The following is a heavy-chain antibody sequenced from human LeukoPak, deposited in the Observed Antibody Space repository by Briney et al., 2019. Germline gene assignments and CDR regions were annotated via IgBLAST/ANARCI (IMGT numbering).Heavy chain of an antibody. D-gene: IGHD4-17*01. CDR1: GFTFSSYA. Sequence: GGSLRLSCAASGFTFSSYAMHWVRQAPGKGLEWVAVISYDGSNKYYADSVKGRFTISRDNSKNTLYLQMNSLRAEDTAVYYCARDNFDYGDYPHFDYWGQGTLVTTSS. J-gene: IGHJ4*02. V-gene: IGHV3-30-3*01. CDR3: ARDNFDYGDYPHFDY. CDR2: ISYDGSNK.